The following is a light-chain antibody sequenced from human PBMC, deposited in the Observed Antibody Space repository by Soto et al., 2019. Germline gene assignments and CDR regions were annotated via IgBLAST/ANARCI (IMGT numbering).Light chain of an antibody. CDR1: QSVSSNF. J-gene: IGKJ4*01. Sequence: EIVLPQSPGTLSLSPGESSTLSCRASQSVSSNFLAWYQQKPGQPTKLLIYWASTRESGVPDRFSGSGSGTDFTLTISSLQAEEVAVYYCHQYYNAPLTVGRGTKVDIK. CDR2: WAS. CDR3: HQYYNAPLT. V-gene: IGKV4-1*01.